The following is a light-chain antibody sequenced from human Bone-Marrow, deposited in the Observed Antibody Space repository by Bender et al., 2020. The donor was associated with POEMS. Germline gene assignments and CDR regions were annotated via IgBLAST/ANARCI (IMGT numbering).Light chain of an antibody. J-gene: IGLJ3*02. Sequence: QSALTQPASMSGSPRQSITISCTGTSSDIGTFNLVSWLQQHPGKAPKLIIYEINKRPSGVSDRFSGSKSGYTPSLTISGLQAEDEADYYCSSYERGGWVFGGGTKVTVL. V-gene: IGLV2-23*02. CDR2: EIN. CDR1: SSDIGTFNL. CDR3: SSYERGGWV.